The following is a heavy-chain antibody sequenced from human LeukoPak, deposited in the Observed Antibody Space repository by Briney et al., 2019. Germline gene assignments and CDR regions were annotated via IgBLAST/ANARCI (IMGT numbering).Heavy chain of an antibody. CDR1: GGSISSYY. J-gene: IGHJ4*02. CDR2: IYYSGST. Sequence: SETLSLTCTVSGGSISSYYWSWIRQPPGKGLEWIGYIYYSGSTNYNPSLKSRVTISVDTSKNQFSLKLSSVTAADTAVYYWGSTTYNPPSKGGFPFSVAPSKTQSSLRLSSGTAADTAVYSCARFGGGGYNSAEYYFDYWGQGTLVTVSS. D-gene: IGHD2-8*01. V-gene: IGHV4-59*01. CDR3: GSTTYNPPSKGGFPFSVAPSKTQSSLRLSSGTAADTAVYSCARFGGGGYNSAEYYFDY.